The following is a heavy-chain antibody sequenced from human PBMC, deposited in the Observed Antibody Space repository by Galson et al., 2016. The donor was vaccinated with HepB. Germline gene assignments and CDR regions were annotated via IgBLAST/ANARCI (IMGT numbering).Heavy chain of an antibody. CDR1: GFTFTYAR. J-gene: IGHJ5*02. CDR2: IKSKIDGGTT. Sequence: SLRLSCAASGFTFTYARMSWVRQAPGKGLEWVGRIKSKIDGGTTDYAAPVKGRFTISRDDSKNTLYLQVNSLRTEGTAVYYCTTGFRYYGSASYYQNNWFDPWGQGTLVTVSS. D-gene: IGHD3-10*01. CDR3: TTGFRYYGSASYYQNNWFDP. V-gene: IGHV3-15*01.